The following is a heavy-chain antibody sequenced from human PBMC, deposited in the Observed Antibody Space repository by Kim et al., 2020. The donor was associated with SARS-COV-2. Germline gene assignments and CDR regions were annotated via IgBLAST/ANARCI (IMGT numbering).Heavy chain of an antibody. CDR3: AKSWRQLVRAYYYYYGMDV. J-gene: IGHJ6*02. CDR2: IWYDGSNK. D-gene: IGHD6-6*01. Sequence: GGSLRLSCAASGFTFSSYAMHWVRQAPGKGLEWVAVIWYDGSNKYYADSVKGRFTISRDNSKNTLYLQMNSLRAEDTAVYYCAKSWRQLVRAYYYYYGMDVWGQGTTVTVSS. V-gene: IGHV3-33*06. CDR1: GFTFSSYA.